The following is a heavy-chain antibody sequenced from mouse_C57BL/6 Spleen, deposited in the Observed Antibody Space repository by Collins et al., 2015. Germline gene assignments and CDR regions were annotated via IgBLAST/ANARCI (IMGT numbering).Heavy chain of an antibody. CDR1: GYTFTDYY. J-gene: IGHJ4*01. D-gene: IGHD2-5*01. CDR3: ARDSAYYSNSDAMDY. V-gene: IGHV1-75*01. CDR2: IFPGSGST. Sequence: KASGYTFTDYYINWVKQRPGQGLEWIGWIFPGSGSTYYNEKFKGKATLTVDKSSSTAYMLLSSLTSEDSAVYFCARDSAYYSNSDAMDYWGQGTSVTVPS.